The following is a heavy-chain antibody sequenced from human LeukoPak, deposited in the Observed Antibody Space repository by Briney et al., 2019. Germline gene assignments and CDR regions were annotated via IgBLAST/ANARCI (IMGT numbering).Heavy chain of an antibody. Sequence: SETLSLTCTVSGGSFSAYYWSWIRQPPGKGLEWIGEINHSGNTNYNPSLKSRVTISVDTSKNQFSLKLSSVTAADTAVYYCARFARGLAAAPDYWGQGTLVTVSS. CDR2: INHSGNT. V-gene: IGHV4-34*01. D-gene: IGHD6-13*01. J-gene: IGHJ4*02. CDR1: GGSFSAYY. CDR3: ARFARGLAAAPDY.